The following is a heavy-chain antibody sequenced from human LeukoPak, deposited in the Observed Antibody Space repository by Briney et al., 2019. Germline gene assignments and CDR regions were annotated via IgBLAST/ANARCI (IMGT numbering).Heavy chain of an antibody. Sequence: ASVKVSCKVSGYTLTELSMHWVRQAPGKGLEWMGSFDPEDGETIYAQKFQGRVTMTEDTSTDTAYMELSSLRSEDTAVYYCATRSYYARGVYFDYWGQGTLVTVSS. CDR3: ATRSYYARGVYFDY. V-gene: IGHV1-24*01. D-gene: IGHD3-10*01. CDR2: FDPEDGET. CDR1: GYTLTELS. J-gene: IGHJ4*02.